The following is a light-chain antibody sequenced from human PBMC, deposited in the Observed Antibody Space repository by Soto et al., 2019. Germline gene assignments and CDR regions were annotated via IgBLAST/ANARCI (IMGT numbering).Light chain of an antibody. CDR2: GAY. CDR3: QQYDESSVTWT. Sequence: EIVLTQSPDTLSLSPGERATLSCRASQSVRSTFFGWYQPKPGQAPRLLIYGAYNRPTGTPDRFSGSGSGESGTDFTLTISSLQPEDFAMYYCQQYDESSVTWTFGQGTKVEIK. CDR1: QSVRSTF. V-gene: IGKV3-20*01. J-gene: IGKJ1*01.